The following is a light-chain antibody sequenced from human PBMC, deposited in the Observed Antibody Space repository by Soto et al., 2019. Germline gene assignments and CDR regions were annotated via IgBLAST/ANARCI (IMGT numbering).Light chain of an antibody. J-gene: IGKJ1*01. CDR3: QQYETFSGT. Sequence: IQMTQSPSTLSASVLDIFTITFRASQSVSGWLAWYQQKPGEAPKLLIYDASALPRGVPSRFSGSGSGTKFTLTIASLQPDDFATYYCQQYETFSGTFGPGTKVDIK. CDR2: DAS. V-gene: IGKV1-5*01. CDR1: QSVSGW.